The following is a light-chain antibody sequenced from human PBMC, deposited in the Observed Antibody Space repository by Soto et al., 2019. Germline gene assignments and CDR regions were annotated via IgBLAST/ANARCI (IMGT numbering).Light chain of an antibody. CDR1: QGIRSA. CDR3: QHFYNYPIT. J-gene: IGKJ5*01. CDR2: DAS. Sequence: AIQLTQSPPSLSASVGDRVTITCRASQGIRSALAWYQQKPGKGPKFLIYDASSLQSGVPSRFSGSGSGTDFTLTISSLQPEDFATYYCQHFYNYPITFGQGTRLEIK. V-gene: IGKV1D-13*01.